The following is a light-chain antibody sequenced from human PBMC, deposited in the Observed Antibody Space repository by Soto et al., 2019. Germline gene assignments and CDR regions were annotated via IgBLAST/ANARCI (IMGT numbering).Light chain of an antibody. CDR1: QSISNC. J-gene: IGKJ1*01. CDR2: TAS. CDR3: QQYKSYSPT. V-gene: IGKV1-5*03. Sequence: DTQMTQSPSTLSASVGDRVTITCRASQSISNCLAWYQQRPGRAPNLLIHTASTLKSGVPSRFSGSGSGTEFILTISSLQPDDFATYYCQQYKSYSPTFGQGTKVEIK.